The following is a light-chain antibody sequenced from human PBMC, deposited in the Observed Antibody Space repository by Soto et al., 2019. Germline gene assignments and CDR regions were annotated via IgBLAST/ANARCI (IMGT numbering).Light chain of an antibody. CDR3: QQYGTSPQT. Sequence: EIVLTQSPGILSLSPGERATLSCRASQSVRSRYLAWYQQKPGQAPRLLIYGSSSRPPGIPDRVSGSGSGTEFTLTIIRLEPEDFAVYYCQQYGTSPQTFGQGTKVDIK. CDR2: GSS. J-gene: IGKJ1*01. CDR1: QSVRSRY. V-gene: IGKV3-20*01.